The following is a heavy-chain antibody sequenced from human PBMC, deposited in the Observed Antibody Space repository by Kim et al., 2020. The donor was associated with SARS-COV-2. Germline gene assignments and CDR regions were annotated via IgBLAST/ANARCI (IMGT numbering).Heavy chain of an antibody. Sequence: VKGRFTISRDDSKNTAYLQMNSLKTEDTAVYYCTRHLYCSSTSCYGGVDWGQGTLVTVSS. CDR3: TRHLYCSSTSCYGGVD. D-gene: IGHD2-2*01. V-gene: IGHV3-73*01. J-gene: IGHJ4*02.